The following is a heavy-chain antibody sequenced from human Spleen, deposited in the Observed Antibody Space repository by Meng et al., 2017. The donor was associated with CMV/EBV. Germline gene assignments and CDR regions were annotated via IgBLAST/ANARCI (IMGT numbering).Heavy chain of an antibody. J-gene: IGHJ4*02. CDR1: GFTFSNYG. Sequence: GESLKISCAASGFTFSNYGIHWVRQAPGRGLEWVAFIRYDGSNKYYADSVKGRFTISRDNSKNTLFLQMNSLRAEDTAVYYCAKDRMVVTPYYFDFWGQGTLVTVSS. CDR2: IRYDGSNK. CDR3: AKDRMVVTPYYFDF. V-gene: IGHV3-30*02. D-gene: IGHD4-23*01.